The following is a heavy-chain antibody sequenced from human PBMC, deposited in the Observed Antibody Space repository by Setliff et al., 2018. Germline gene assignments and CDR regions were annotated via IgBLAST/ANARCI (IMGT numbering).Heavy chain of an antibody. V-gene: IGHV1-3*01. CDR2: INPGNGNT. Sequence: ASVKVSCKASGYTFTDYAMHWVRQAPGQRLEWMGWINPGNGNTKYSQKFQGRVTITRDTSASTAYMELSSLRSEDTAVYYCARDKGYDSSGYYFYYCYYMDVWGKGTTVTVSS. J-gene: IGHJ6*03. CDR1: GYTFTDYA. CDR3: ARDKGYDSSGYYFYYCYYMDV. D-gene: IGHD3-22*01.